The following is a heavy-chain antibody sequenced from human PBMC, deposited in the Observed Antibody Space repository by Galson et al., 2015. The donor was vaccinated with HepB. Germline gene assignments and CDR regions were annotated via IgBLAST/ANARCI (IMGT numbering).Heavy chain of an antibody. CDR3: ARGVKPQWELTLYSYMDV. J-gene: IGHJ6*03. D-gene: IGHD1-26*01. Sequence: SVKVSCKASGGTFSNYAITWVRQAPGQGLEWMGRIIPFLGIADYAQKFQGRVTITADKSTTTAYMEVRSLRSEDTAVYYCARGVKPQWELTLYSYMDVRGTGTTVTVSS. CDR2: IIPFLGIA. CDR1: GGTFSNYA. V-gene: IGHV1-69*04.